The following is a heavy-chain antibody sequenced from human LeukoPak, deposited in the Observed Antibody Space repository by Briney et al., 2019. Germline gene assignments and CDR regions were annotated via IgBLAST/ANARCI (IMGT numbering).Heavy chain of an antibody. J-gene: IGHJ6*02. V-gene: IGHV1-18*01. CDR1: GYTFTSYG. D-gene: IGHD6-13*01. CDR2: ISAYNGNT. Sequence: ASVKVSCKASGYTFTSYGISWVRQAPGQGLEWMGGISAYNGNTNYAQKLQGRLTMSPDTSTSTDYMELRGLRSDDAAVYYCARDGRYSSSWYVYYYGMDGWGQGTTVTVCS. CDR3: ARDGRYSSSWYVYYYGMDG.